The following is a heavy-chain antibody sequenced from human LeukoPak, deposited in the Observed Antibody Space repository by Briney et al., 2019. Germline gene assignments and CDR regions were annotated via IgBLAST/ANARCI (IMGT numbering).Heavy chain of an antibody. D-gene: IGHD3-3*01. CDR3: ARSKVLEWLLYPSETFDY. CDR2: IKQDGSEK. V-gene: IGHV3-7*01. CDR1: RFTFNSYA. J-gene: IGHJ4*02. Sequence: GGSLRLSCAASRFTFNSYAMSWVRQAPGKGLEWVANIKQDGSEKYYVDSVKGRFTISRDNAKNSLYLQMNSLRAEDTAVYYCARSKVLEWLLYPSETFDYWGQGTLVTVSS.